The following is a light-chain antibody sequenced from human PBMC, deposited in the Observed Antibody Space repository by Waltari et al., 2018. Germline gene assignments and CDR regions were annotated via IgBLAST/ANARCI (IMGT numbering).Light chain of an antibody. V-gene: IGKV3-15*01. Sequence: EIVMTQSPGTLSVSPGERATLSCRASQSVSSYLAWYQQKPGQAPRLLVYGASTRATGIPGRFSGSGSGTEFTLIISGLQSEDFAVYHCQQYSDWPLTFGQGTKVEI. CDR1: QSVSSY. CDR3: QQYSDWPLT. J-gene: IGKJ1*01. CDR2: GAS.